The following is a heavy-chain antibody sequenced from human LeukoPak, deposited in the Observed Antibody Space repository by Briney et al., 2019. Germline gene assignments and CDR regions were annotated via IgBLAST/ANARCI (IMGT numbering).Heavy chain of an antibody. CDR2: INSVVNST. J-gene: IGHJ4*02. V-gene: IGHV3-74*01. Sequence: GGSLRHSCTASGFTFSSYWMHWVRQAPGKGLVWVSRINSVVNSTSYADSVKGRFTISRDNAKNTLYLQMNSLRVEDTAVYYCARPWGSGWYFFDYWGQGTLVTVTS. CDR3: ARPWGSGWYFFDY. D-gene: IGHD6-19*01. CDR1: GFTFSSYW.